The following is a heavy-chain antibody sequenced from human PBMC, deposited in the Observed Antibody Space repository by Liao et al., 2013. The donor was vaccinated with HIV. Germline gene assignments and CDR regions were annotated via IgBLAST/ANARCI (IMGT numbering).Heavy chain of an antibody. Sequence: QVQLQESGSGLVKPSETLSLICTVSGGSISNYYWSWIRQPPGKGLEWIGYIYYTGSTNYNPSLKSRVTISVDTSKNQISLKLSSVTAADTAVYYCAREGPYDSSGYYYYYMDVWGKGTTVTVSS. CDR1: GGSISNYY. CDR2: IYYTGST. D-gene: IGHD3-22*01. J-gene: IGHJ6*03. CDR3: AREGPYDSSGYYYYYMDV. V-gene: IGHV4-59*01.